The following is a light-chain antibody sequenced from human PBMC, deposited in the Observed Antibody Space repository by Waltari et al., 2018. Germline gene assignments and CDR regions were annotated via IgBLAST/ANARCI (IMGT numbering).Light chain of an antibody. V-gene: IGLV1-44*01. J-gene: IGLJ3*02. CDR2: GNN. CDR1: SSNIGSST. Sequence: QSVLTQPPSASGTPGQRVTISCSGSSSNIGSSTVNWYQQLPGTAPKPPIHGNNQRPSGVPDRFSGSKSGTSASLAISGLQSEDEADYYCAAWDDSLNWVFGGGTKLTVL. CDR3: AAWDDSLNWV.